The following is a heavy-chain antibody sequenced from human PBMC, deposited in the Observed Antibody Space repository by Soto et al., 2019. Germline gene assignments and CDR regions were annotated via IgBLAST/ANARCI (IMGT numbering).Heavy chain of an antibody. CDR2: ISAYNGET. Sequence: QVHLVQSGPEVKKPGASAKVSCKASGYTFSNYGISWMRQVPGQGLEWMGWISAYNGETKYAQKFQGRGTMTTEISTNTAYMELGSLRSDDTAVYYCARASGTGVGTTSYWGQGTLVTVSS. V-gene: IGHV1-18*01. J-gene: IGHJ4*02. CDR3: ARASGTGVGTTSY. D-gene: IGHD1-26*01. CDR1: GYTFSNYG.